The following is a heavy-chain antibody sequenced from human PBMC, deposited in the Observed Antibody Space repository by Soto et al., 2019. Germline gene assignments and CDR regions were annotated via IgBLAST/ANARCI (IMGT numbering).Heavy chain of an antibody. V-gene: IGHV3-53*04. CDR1: GFTVSSNY. CDR3: ARVLYCSGGSCYEGVDAFDI. Sequence: EVQLVESGGGLVQPGGSLRLSCAASGFTVSSNYMSWVRQAPGKGLEWVSVIYSGGSTYYADSVKGRFTISRHNSKNTLYLQMNSLRAEDTAVYYCARVLYCSGGSCYEGVDAFDIWGQGTMVTVSS. CDR2: IYSGGST. D-gene: IGHD2-15*01. J-gene: IGHJ3*02.